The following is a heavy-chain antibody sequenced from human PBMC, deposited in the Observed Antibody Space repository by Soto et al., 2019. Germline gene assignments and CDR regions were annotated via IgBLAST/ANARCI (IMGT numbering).Heavy chain of an antibody. CDR3: AGGDIVVVPAAVTLDY. Sequence: ASVKVSCKASGYTFTGYYMHWVRQAPGQGLEWMGWINPNSGGTNYAQKFQGRVTMTRDTSISTAYMELSRLRSDDTAVYYCAGGDIVVVPAAVTLDYWGQGTLVTVSS. J-gene: IGHJ4*02. CDR2: INPNSGGT. CDR1: GYTFTGYY. V-gene: IGHV1-2*02. D-gene: IGHD2-2*01.